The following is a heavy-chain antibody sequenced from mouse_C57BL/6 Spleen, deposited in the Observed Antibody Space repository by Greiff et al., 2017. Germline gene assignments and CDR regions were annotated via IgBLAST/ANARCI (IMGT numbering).Heavy chain of an antibody. J-gene: IGHJ1*03. CDR1: GYTFTSYW. CDR2: IDPSDSET. Sequence: QVQLKQPGAELVRPGSSVKLSCKASGYTFTSYWMHWVKQRPIQGLEWIGNIDPSDSETPYNQKFKDKATLTADKSSSTAYMQLSSLTSEDAAVYYCARCSHYYGSSYGYFDVWGTGTTGTVSS. D-gene: IGHD1-1*01. V-gene: IGHV1-52*01. CDR3: ARCSHYYGSSYGYFDV.